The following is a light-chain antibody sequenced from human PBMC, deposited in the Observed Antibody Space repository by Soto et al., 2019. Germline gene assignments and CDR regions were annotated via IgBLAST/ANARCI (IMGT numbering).Light chain of an antibody. Sequence: DIQMTQSPSSLSGSIGDRVTITCQASQDISNFLNWYQQKPGKAPNLLIYDGSTLATGAPSRFSGGGFGTHFTLTISSLQPEDIATYYCQQYQSLPFTFGPGTKVHIE. CDR2: DGS. J-gene: IGKJ3*01. CDR1: QDISNF. CDR3: QQYQSLPFT. V-gene: IGKV1-33*01.